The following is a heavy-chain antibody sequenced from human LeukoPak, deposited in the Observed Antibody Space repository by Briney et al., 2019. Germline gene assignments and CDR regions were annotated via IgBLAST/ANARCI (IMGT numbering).Heavy chain of an antibody. V-gene: IGHV1-69*06. J-gene: IGHJ5*02. CDR1: GGTFSSYA. Sequence: SVKVSCKASGGTFSSYAISWVRQAPGQGLEWMGGIIPIFGTATYAQKFQGRVTITADKSTSTAYMELSSLRSEDTAVYYCARDRLGYCSGGSCYSGGSYWFDPWGQGTLVTVSS. D-gene: IGHD2-15*01. CDR3: ARDRLGYCSGGSCYSGGSYWFDP. CDR2: IIPIFGTA.